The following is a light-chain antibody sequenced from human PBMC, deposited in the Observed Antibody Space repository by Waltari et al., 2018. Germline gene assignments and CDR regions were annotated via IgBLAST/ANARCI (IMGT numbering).Light chain of an antibody. J-gene: IGKJ1*01. V-gene: IGKV3-20*01. Sequence: EIVLTQSPGTLSLAQGERATLSCRASQSVSSSYLAWYQKKPGQAPRLLIYGAFSRATGIPDRFSGSGSGTDFTLTISRLEPEDFAMYYCQQYGSSPPTFGHGTKVEFK. CDR1: QSVSSSY. CDR3: QQYGSSPPT. CDR2: GAF.